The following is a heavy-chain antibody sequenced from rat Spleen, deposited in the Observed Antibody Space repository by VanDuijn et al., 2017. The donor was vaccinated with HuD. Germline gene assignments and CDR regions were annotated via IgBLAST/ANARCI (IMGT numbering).Heavy chain of an antibody. D-gene: IGHD1-11*01. CDR2: ISYDGSIT. Sequence: EVQLVESDGGLVQPGRSLKLSCAASGLSFSNYDMAWVRQAPTKGLEWVASISYDGSITYYRDSVKGRFTISRDNAKSTLYLQMDSLTSEDTATYFCARDIYGGYSELGYFAYWGQGTLVTVSS. J-gene: IGHJ3*01. CDR1: GLSFSNYD. CDR3: ARDIYGGYSELGYFAY. V-gene: IGHV5-29*01.